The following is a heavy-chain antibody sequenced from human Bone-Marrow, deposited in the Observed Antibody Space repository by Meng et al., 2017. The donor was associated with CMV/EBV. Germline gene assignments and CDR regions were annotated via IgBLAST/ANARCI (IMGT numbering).Heavy chain of an antibody. Sequence: SLRLSCAASGFTFRSYAMGWVRRTPRKGLEWVSAISDSGGGTYYADSVKGRFTISRDNSNNTLYLQLNSLRAEDTAVYYCAKGRTSDCWGQGTLVTVSS. CDR1: GFTFRSYA. J-gene: IGHJ4*02. D-gene: IGHD3/OR15-3a*01. CDR3: AKGRTSDC. CDR2: ISDSGGGT. V-gene: IGHV3-23*01.